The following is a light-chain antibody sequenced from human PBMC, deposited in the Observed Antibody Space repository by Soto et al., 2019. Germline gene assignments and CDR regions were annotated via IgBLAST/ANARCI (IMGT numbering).Light chain of an antibody. Sequence: DIVMTQSPATLSVSPGERATLSSRASQSVSSDLAWYQQKPGQAPRLRIYGASTRATGIPARCSGSGSGTAFALTISSRQSEDFSVYYCHPYNIWPPITFGQGTRLEIK. CDR2: GAS. CDR3: HPYNIWPPIT. V-gene: IGKV3-15*01. CDR1: QSVSSD. J-gene: IGKJ5*01.